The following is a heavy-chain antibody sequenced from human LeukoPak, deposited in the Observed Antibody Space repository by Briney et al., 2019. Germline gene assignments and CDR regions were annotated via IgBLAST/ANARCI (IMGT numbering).Heavy chain of an antibody. V-gene: IGHV3-48*03. CDR3: ARGHYDILTGSGNANDY. Sequence: GGSLRLSCAASGFTFSSYEMNWVRQAPGKGLEWVSYISSSGSTIYYADSVKGRFTISRDNAKNSLYLQMNSLRAEDTAVYYCARGHYDILTGSGNANDYWGQGTLVTVSS. J-gene: IGHJ4*02. CDR1: GFTFSSYE. CDR2: ISSSGSTI. D-gene: IGHD3-9*01.